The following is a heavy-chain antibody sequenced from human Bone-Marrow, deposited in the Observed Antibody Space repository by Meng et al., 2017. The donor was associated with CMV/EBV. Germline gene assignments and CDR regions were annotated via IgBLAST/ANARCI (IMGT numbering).Heavy chain of an antibody. CDR3: AKDRGGSGSYEVDY. Sequence: GGSLRLSCAASGFTFNSYGIHWVRQAPGKGLEWVAFIRYDGSNKYYADSVKGRFTISRDNSKNTLYLQMNSLRAEDTAVYYCAKDRGGSGSYEVDYWGQGTLVPVSS. V-gene: IGHV3-30*02. D-gene: IGHD3-10*01. CDR1: GFTFNSYG. CDR2: IRYDGSNK. J-gene: IGHJ4*02.